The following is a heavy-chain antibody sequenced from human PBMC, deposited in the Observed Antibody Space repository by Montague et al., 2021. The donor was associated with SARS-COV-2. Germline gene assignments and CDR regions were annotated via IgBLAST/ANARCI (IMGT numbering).Heavy chain of an antibody. CDR2: IYYTGXT. D-gene: IGHD7-27*01. CDR1: GGSISGDNYY. Sequence: TRSLTCTVSGGSISGDNYYWTWICQHPGKGLEWIAYIYYTGXTXYXXXXQXRLRTSLDTSKNQFSLTLTSVTAADTAIYYCARNRGWGSRGAGYIDLWGRGTLVTVSS. J-gene: IGHJ2*01. V-gene: IGHV4-31*03. CDR3: ARNRGWGSRGAGYIDL.